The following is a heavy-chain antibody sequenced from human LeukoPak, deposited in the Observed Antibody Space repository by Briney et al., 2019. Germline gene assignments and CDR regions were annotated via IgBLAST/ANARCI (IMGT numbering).Heavy chain of an antibody. J-gene: IGHJ4*02. Sequence: SETLSLTCGVYGGSLNGYYWSWIRQPPGKGLEWSGEISHSGTTNYNPSLTSRVTMSLDTSKNQFSLKLNSATAADTAVYYCARVPLRFLEPFDYWGQGTLVAVSS. D-gene: IGHD3-3*01. CDR1: GGSLNGYY. CDR3: ARVPLRFLEPFDY. V-gene: IGHV4-34*01. CDR2: ISHSGTT.